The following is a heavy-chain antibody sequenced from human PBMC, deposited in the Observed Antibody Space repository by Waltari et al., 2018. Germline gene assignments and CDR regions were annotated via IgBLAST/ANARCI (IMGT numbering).Heavy chain of an antibody. CDR1: GGSISSYY. CDR3: ARVRVSTDRYYYYYYMDV. CDR2: IYTSGST. Sequence: QVQLQESGPGLVKPSETLSLTCTVSGGSISSYYWSWIRQPPGKGLEWIGYIYTSGSTNYNPSLKSRVTISVDTSKNQFSLKLSSVTAADTAVYYCARVRVSTDRYYYYYYMDVWGEGTTVTVSS. J-gene: IGHJ6*03. V-gene: IGHV4-4*09. D-gene: IGHD3-10*01.